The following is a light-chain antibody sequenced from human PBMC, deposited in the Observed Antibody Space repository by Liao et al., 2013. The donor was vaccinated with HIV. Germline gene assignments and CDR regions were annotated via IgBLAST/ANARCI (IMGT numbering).Light chain of an antibody. Sequence: SYELTQPPSVSVSPGQTASITCSGDRLGDKYACWYQQKPGQSPVLVIYQDSKRPSGIPERFSGSNSGNTATLTISGTQAMDEADYYCQAWDSSPYVFGTGTQGHRP. CDR3: QAWDSSPYV. CDR1: RLGDKY. J-gene: IGLJ1*01. V-gene: IGLV3-1*01. CDR2: QDS.